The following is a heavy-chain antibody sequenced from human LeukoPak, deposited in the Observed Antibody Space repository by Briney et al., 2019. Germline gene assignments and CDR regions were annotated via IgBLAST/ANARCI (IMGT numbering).Heavy chain of an antibody. Sequence: GESLKISCKGSGYSFTSYWIGWVRQMPGNGLEWMGIIYPGDSDTRNNPSFQDQVTISADKSISTAYLQWSSLKASDSAMYYCARQRFTMRAYAGNWFDPWGQGTLVTVSS. CDR1: GYSFTSYW. CDR3: ARQRFTMRAYAGNWFDP. V-gene: IGHV5-51*01. D-gene: IGHD3-10*01. J-gene: IGHJ5*02. CDR2: IYPGDSDT.